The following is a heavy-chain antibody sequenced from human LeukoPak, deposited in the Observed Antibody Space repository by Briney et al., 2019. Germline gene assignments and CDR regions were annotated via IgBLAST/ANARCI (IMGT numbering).Heavy chain of an antibody. V-gene: IGHV4-38-2*02. CDR3: ARGRITMSVVVMDACDM. D-gene: IGHD3-22*01. CDR2: IHHSGTT. J-gene: IGHJ3*02. CDR1: GYSISSVYY. Sequence: SETLSLTCSVSGYSISSVYYWGWIRQPPGKGLEWIASIHHSGTTYYKPSLKSRATISVDTSKNQFSLRLSSVTAADTALYYCARGRITMSVVVMDACDMWGQGTMVTVSS.